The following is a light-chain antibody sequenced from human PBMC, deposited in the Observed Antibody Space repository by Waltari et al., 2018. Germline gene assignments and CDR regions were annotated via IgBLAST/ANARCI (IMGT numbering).Light chain of an antibody. Sequence: DIVMTQSPDSLAVSLGERAPINCKSSQSVLYSPNNKTYLAWYQQKPGQPPKLLIYWASTRESGVPDRFSGSGSGTDFTLTISSLQAEDVAVYYCQQYYSTPPTFGQGTKVEIK. J-gene: IGKJ1*01. V-gene: IGKV4-1*01. CDR3: QQYYSTPPT. CDR1: QSVLYSPNNKTY. CDR2: WAS.